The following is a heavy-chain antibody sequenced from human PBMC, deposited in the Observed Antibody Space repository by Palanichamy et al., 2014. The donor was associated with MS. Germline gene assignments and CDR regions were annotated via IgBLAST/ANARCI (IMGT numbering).Heavy chain of an antibody. Sequence: KSRVTISVDTSKNQFSLKLSSVTAADTAVYYCARADIVAIRIGMKYIKLQNYFDYWGQGTLVTVSS. J-gene: IGHJ4*02. V-gene: IGHV4-39*01. CDR3: ARADIVAIRIGMKYIKLQNYFDY. D-gene: IGHD5-12*01.